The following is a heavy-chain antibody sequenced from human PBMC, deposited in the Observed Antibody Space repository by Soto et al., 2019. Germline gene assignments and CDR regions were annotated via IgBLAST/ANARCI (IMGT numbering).Heavy chain of an antibody. CDR2: INQDGSEK. CDR3: SGGVGDAF. V-gene: IGHV3-7*04. D-gene: IGHD1-26*01. CDR1: ESTVSRDW. Sequence: EVHLVESGGGLVQTGGSLRLSCAIFESTVSRDWMNWVRQAPGKGLEWVAHINQDGSEKYYVDSVKGRFTISRDNAKKSMDLQMISLRPADTAMYYCSGGVGDAFWGQGTLVTVSS. J-gene: IGHJ4*02.